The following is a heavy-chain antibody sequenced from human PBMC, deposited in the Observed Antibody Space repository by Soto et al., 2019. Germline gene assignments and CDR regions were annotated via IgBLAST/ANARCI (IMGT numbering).Heavy chain of an antibody. J-gene: IGHJ5*02. CDR1: GFSLSTSGVG. CDR2: IYWDDDK. Sequence: SGPTLVNPTPPLTLTCTFSGFSLSTSGVGVGWIRQPPGKALEWLALIYWDDDKRYSPSLKSRLTITKDTSKNQVVLTMTNMDPVDTATYYCAHTPSITIFGVVHWFDPWGQGTLVTVSS. V-gene: IGHV2-5*02. D-gene: IGHD3-3*01. CDR3: AHTPSITIFGVVHWFDP.